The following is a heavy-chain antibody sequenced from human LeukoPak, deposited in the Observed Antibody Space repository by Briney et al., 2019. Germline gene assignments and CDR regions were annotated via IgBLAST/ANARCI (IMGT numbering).Heavy chain of an antibody. D-gene: IGHD1-1*01. CDR2: ISGSGGST. Sequence: GGSLILTCAASGYTFSSYATSWVRQAPGRGLEWVSAISGSGGSTYYADSVKGRFTISRDNSKNTLYLQMNSLRAEDTAVYYCAKDYSPGPAYYFDYWGQGTLVTVSS. V-gene: IGHV3-23*01. J-gene: IGHJ4*02. CDR3: AKDYSPGPAYYFDY. CDR1: GYTFSSYA.